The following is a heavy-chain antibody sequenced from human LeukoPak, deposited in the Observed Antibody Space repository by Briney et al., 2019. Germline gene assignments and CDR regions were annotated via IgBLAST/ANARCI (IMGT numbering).Heavy chain of an antibody. D-gene: IGHD2-21*02. J-gene: IGHJ4*02. CDR2: IRYDGSNK. CDR1: GFTFSSYG. CDR3: AKGAKQIVVVTAQHYPDY. V-gene: IGHV3-30*02. Sequence: PGGSLRLSCAASGFTFSSYGMHWVRQAPGNGLEWVAFIRYDGSNKYYADSVKGRFTISRDNSKNTLYLQMNTLIADDTAVYYCAKGAKQIVVVTAQHYPDYWGQGTLVTVSS.